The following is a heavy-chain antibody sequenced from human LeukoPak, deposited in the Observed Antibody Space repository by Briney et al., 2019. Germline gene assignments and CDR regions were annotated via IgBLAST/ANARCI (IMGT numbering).Heavy chain of an antibody. CDR2: IYYSGST. D-gene: IGHD3-9*01. CDR3: ARRPRNDILTGTPFDY. CDR1: GGSISSGGYY. V-gene: IGHV4-31*03. Sequence: SETLSLTCTVSGGSISSGGYYWSWIRQHPGKGLEWIGYIYYSGSTHYNPSLKSRVTISVDTSKNQFSLKLRSVTAADTAVYYCARRPRNDILTGTPFDYWGQGILVTVSS. J-gene: IGHJ4*02.